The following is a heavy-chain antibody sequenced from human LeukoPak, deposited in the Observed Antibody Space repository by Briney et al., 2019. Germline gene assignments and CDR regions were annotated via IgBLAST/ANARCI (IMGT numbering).Heavy chain of an antibody. V-gene: IGHV4-39*07. CDR1: GGSISSSSYY. J-gene: IGHJ5*02. CDR3: ARVGPLQPGSTGWFDP. CDR2: IYYSGST. D-gene: IGHD1-14*01. Sequence: SETLSLTCTVSGGSISSSSYYWGWIRQPPGKGLEWIGSIYYSGSTYYNPSLKSRVTISVDTSKNQFSLKLSSVTAADTAVYYCARVGPLQPGSTGWFDPWGQGTLVTVSS.